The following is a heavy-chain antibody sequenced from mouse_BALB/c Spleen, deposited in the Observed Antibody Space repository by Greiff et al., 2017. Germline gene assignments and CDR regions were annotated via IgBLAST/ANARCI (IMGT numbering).Heavy chain of an antibody. CDR1: GFTFSNYW. V-gene: IGHV6-6*02. CDR3: TRYYYGFAY. D-gene: IGHD1-1*01. J-gene: IGHJ3*01. CDR2: IRLKSNNYAT. Sequence: EVKVEESGGGLVQPGGSMKLSCVASGFTFSNYWMNWVRQSPEKGLEWVAEIRLKSNNYATHYAESVKGRFTISRDDSKSSVYLQMNNLRAEDTGIYYCTRYYYGFAYWGQGTLVTVSA.